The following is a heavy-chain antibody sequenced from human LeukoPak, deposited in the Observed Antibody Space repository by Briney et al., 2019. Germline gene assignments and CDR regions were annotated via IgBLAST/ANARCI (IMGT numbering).Heavy chain of an antibody. CDR1: GYTFTSYD. CDR2: MNPNSGNT. Sequence: ASVKVSCKASGYTFTSYDINWVRQATGQGLEWMGWMNPNSGNTGYAQKFQGRVTMTRNTSISTAYMELSSLRSEDTAVYYCARGGSLRSESYKGPTTFDIWGQGTMATVSS. CDR3: ARGGSLRSESYKGPTTFDI. J-gene: IGHJ3*02. D-gene: IGHD3-10*01. V-gene: IGHV1-8*01.